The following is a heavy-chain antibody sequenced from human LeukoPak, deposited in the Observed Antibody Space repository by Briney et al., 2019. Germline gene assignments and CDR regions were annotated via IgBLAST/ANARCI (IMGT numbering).Heavy chain of an antibody. J-gene: IGHJ4*02. CDR3: AREGIGRYYFDY. Sequence: GGSLRLSCAASGFTFSSYAMSWVRQAPGKGLEWVSVIYSGGSTYYADSVKGRFTISRDNSKNTLYLQMNSLRAEDTAVYYCAREGIGRYYFDYWGQGTLVTVSS. CDR1: GFTFSSYA. CDR2: IYSGGST. D-gene: IGHD6-13*01. V-gene: IGHV3-53*01.